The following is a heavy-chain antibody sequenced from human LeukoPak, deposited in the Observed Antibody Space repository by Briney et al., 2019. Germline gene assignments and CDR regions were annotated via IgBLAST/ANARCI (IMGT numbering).Heavy chain of an antibody. CDR3: AKEKGFSSGWEHFDY. D-gene: IGHD6-19*01. J-gene: IGHJ4*02. V-gene: IGHV3-23*01. CDR2: ITSSGSST. CDR1: GFTFISYA. Sequence: AESLTLSCAASGFTFISYAMSWVRQAQGKVLEWVSSITSSGSSTYYADSVKGRFTISRDNSKNTLYLQRNSLRDEDTAVYYCAKEKGFSSGWEHFDYWGQGTLVTVSS.